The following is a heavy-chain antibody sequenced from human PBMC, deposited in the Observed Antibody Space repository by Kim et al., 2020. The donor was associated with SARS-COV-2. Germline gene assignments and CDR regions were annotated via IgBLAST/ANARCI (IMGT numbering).Heavy chain of an antibody. J-gene: IGHJ4*02. V-gene: IGHV4-59*01. Sequence: LKSGVTISVDTTKNQFYLKLSSVTAADTAVYYCARASLYYDFWSGPSFDYWGQGTLVTVSS. CDR3: ARASLYYDFWSGPSFDY. D-gene: IGHD3-3*01.